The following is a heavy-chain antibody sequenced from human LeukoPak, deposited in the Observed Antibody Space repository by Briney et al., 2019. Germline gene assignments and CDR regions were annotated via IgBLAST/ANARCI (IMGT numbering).Heavy chain of an antibody. V-gene: IGHV3-33*01. CDR1: GFAFNRYG. CDR3: ARGGQTYFDY. Sequence: GRSLRLSCAASGFAFNRYGMHWVRQAPGKGLEWVAVIWYDGSNKYYADSVKGRFTISRDNSKNTLYLQMNSLRAEDTAVYYCARGGQTYFDYWGQGTLVTVSS. CDR2: IWYDGSNK. J-gene: IGHJ4*02.